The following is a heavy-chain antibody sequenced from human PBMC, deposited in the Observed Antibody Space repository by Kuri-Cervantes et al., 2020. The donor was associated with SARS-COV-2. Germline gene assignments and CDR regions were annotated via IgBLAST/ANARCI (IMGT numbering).Heavy chain of an antibody. J-gene: IGHJ6*02. CDR1: GFTFSSYA. V-gene: IGHV3-30*04. CDR2: ISYDGSNK. CDR3: AKVAEEDSSGWYPDYYYGMDV. Sequence: GSLKISCAASGFTFSSYAMHWVRQAPGKGLEWVAVISYDGSNKYYADSVKGRLTISRDNSKNTLYLQMNSLRAEDTAVYYCAKVAEEDSSGWYPDYYYGMDVWGQGTTVTVSS. D-gene: IGHD6-19*01.